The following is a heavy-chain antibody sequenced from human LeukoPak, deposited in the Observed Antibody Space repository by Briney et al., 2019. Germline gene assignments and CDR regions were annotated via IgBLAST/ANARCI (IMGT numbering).Heavy chain of an antibody. CDR1: GFTFDDYA. V-gene: IGHV3-21*01. CDR3: ARTGYSSGRYYFDY. CDR2: ISSSSSYI. D-gene: IGHD6-19*01. J-gene: IGHJ4*02. Sequence: GRSLRLSCAASGFTFDDYAMHWVRQAPGKGLEWVSSISSSSSYIYYADSVKGRFTISRDNAKNSLYLQMNSLRAEDTAVYYCARTGYSSGRYYFDYWGQGTLVTVPS.